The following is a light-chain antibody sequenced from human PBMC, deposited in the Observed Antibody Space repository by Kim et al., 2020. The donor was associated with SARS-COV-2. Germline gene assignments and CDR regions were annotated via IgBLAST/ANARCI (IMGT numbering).Light chain of an antibody. CDR2: GAS. V-gene: IGKV3-20*01. CDR1: QRVSSMY. Sequence: APGERATLSCRASQRVSSMYLAWYQQKPGQAPRLLIYGASNRATGIPDRFSGSGSGTDFTLTISRLEPEDCAVFYCQQYENSPWTFGQGTKVDIK. J-gene: IGKJ1*01. CDR3: QQYENSPWT.